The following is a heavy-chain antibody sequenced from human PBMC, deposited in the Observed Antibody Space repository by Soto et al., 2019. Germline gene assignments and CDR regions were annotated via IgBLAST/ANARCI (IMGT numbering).Heavy chain of an antibody. CDR2: IYYSGST. CDR3: ARAGTNMVQFDY. D-gene: IGHD3-10*01. V-gene: IGHV4-59*01. CDR1: GGSINSYF. J-gene: IGHJ4*02. Sequence: QVQLQESGPGLVRPSETLSLTCTVFGGSINSYFWSWIRQSPGKGLEGIGHIYYSGSTSYSPSLKSRGSISVDTSKNQFSLEVHSVTAADTAVYYCARAGTNMVQFDYWGQGTLVTVSS.